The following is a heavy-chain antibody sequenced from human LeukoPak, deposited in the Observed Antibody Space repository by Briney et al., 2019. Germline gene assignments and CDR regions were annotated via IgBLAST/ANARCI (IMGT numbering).Heavy chain of an antibody. CDR2: IYYSGST. V-gene: IGHV4-39*01. J-gene: IGHJ5*02. CDR3: ARRQQLVNWFDP. Sequence: SETLSLTCTVSGGSISSSSYYWGWIRQPPGKGLEWIGSIYYSGSTYYNPSLKSRVTISVDTSKNQFSLKLSSVTAADTAVYYCARRQQLVNWFDPWGQGTLVTVSS. D-gene: IGHD6-13*01. CDR1: GGSISSSSYY.